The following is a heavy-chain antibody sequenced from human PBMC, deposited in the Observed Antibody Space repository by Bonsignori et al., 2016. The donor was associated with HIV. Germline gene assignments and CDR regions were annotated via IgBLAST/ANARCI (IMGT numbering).Heavy chain of an antibody. CDR2: IYWDDYK. Sequence: RQAPGKALEWLTLIYWDDYKRYSPSLTSRLTISKDTSKNEVVLKMTNMDPVDTGTYYCARASLFLPGGIDVWGKGTTVTVSS. J-gene: IGHJ6*03. V-gene: IGHV2-5*02. CDR3: ARASLFLPGGIDV. D-gene: IGHD2-2*01.